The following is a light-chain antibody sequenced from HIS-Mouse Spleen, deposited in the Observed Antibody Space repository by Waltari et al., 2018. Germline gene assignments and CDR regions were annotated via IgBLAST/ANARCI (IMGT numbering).Light chain of an antibody. CDR1: SSDVGGYNY. CDR3: SSYTSSSFNVV. CDR2: DVS. J-gene: IGLJ2*01. V-gene: IGLV2-14*03. Sequence: QSALTQPASVSGSPGQSITIPCTGTSSDVGGYNYVPWYQPHPGKAPKLMIYDVSNRPSGVSNRFSGSKSGNTASLTISGLQAEDEADYYCSSYTSSSFNVVFGGGTKLTVL.